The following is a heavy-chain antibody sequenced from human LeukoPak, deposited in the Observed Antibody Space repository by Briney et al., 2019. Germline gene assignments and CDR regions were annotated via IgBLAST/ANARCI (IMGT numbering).Heavy chain of an antibody. CDR1: GYSFTSYY. V-gene: IGHV1-46*01. CDR3: ARGMSELYYYCMDV. J-gene: IGHJ6*02. Sequence: ASVKVSCKASGYSFTSYYMHWVRQAPGQGLEWMGIINPTGGHSSYAQKFQGRLTMTRDPSTSTVYMKLSSLRSEDTAEYFCARGMSELYYYCMDVWGQGTAVTVSS. D-gene: IGHD3-16*01. CDR2: INPTGGHS.